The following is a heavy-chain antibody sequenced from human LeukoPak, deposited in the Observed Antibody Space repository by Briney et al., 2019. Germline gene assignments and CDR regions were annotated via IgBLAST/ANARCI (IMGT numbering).Heavy chain of an antibody. CDR2: ITGDGSST. J-gene: IGHJ2*01. V-gene: IGHV3-74*01. D-gene: IGHD4-17*01. Sequence: PGGSLRLSCAASGFTFSGYWMNWVRQVPGKGLVWVSRITGDGSSTTYADSVKGRFTISRDNAKNTVFLQMISLRAEDTAVYYCARDTGWYFDLWGRGTLVTVSS. CDR1: GFTFSGYW. CDR3: ARDTGWYFDL.